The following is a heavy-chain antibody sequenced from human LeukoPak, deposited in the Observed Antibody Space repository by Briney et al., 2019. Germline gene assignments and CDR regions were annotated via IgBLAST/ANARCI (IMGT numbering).Heavy chain of an antibody. CDR2: ISYDGSNK. Sequence: GGSLRLSCVASGFTFSSYGMHWARQAPGKGLEWVAVISYDGSNKYYADSVKGRFTISRDNSKNTLYLQMNSLRAEDTAVYYCAKEGLSVAARPRYYYYYMDVWGKGTTVTVSS. D-gene: IGHD6-6*01. J-gene: IGHJ6*03. CDR1: GFTFSSYG. V-gene: IGHV3-30*18. CDR3: AKEGLSVAARPRYYYYYMDV.